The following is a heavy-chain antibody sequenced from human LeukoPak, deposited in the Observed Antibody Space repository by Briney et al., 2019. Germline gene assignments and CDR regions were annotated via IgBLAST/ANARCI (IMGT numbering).Heavy chain of an antibody. D-gene: IGHD2-15*01. CDR1: GFTFSSYG. Sequence: GGSLRLSCAASGFTFSSYGMHWVRPAPGKGLEWVAVISYDGSNKYYADSVKGRFTISRDNSKNTLYLQMNSLRAEDTAVYYCAKESNLGYCSGGSCYSGFSYYFDYWGQGTLVTVSS. J-gene: IGHJ4*02. CDR3: AKESNLGYCSGGSCYSGFSYYFDY. V-gene: IGHV3-30*18. CDR2: ISYDGSNK.